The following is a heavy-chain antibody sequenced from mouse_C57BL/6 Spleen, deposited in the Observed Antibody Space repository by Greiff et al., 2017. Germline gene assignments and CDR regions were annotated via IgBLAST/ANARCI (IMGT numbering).Heavy chain of an antibody. V-gene: IGHV5-6*02. CDR2: ISSGGSYT. D-gene: IGHD2-4*01. Sequence: EVMLVESGGDLVKPGGSLKLSCAASGFTFSSYGMSWVRQTPDKRLEWVATISSGGSYTYYPDSVKGRFTISRDNAKNTLYLQMSSLNSEDTAMYYCARRDDYDLCFDYWGQGTTLTVSS. CDR1: GFTFSSYG. CDR3: ARRDDYDLCFDY. J-gene: IGHJ2*01.